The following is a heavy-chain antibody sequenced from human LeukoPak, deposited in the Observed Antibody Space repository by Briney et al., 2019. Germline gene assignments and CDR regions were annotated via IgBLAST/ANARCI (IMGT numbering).Heavy chain of an antibody. Sequence: GGSLRLSCAASGFTFSNYWMHWVRQAPGKGLVWVSRINTDGSSTNYADSVKGRFTISRDNAKNTLYLQMNSQRGEDTAVYYCASTTMAIPGDYWGQGTLVTVSS. D-gene: IGHD5-18*01. J-gene: IGHJ4*02. V-gene: IGHV3-74*01. CDR3: ASTTMAIPGDY. CDR2: INTDGSST. CDR1: GFTFSNYW.